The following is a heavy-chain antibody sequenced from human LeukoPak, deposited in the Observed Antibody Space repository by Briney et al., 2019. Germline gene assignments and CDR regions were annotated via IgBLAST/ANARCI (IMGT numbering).Heavy chain of an antibody. CDR3: ATEGKMVRGVYSDY. D-gene: IGHD3-10*01. Sequence: SVKVSCKASGGTFSSYAISWVRQAPGQGLEWMGGIIPIFGTANYAQKFQGRVTITADESTSTAYMELSSLRSEDTAVYYCATEGKMVRGVYSDYWGQGTLVTVSS. J-gene: IGHJ4*02. CDR1: GGTFSSYA. V-gene: IGHV1-69*13. CDR2: IIPIFGTA.